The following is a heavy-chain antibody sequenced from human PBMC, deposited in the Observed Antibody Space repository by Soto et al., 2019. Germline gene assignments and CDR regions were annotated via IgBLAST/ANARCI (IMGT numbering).Heavy chain of an antibody. CDR1: GFTFSNYA. D-gene: IGHD2-15*01. CDR2: ISGSAAST. J-gene: IGHJ4*02. V-gene: IGHV3-23*01. CDR3: AKWTGRYCSGGRCYLDDPFDY. Sequence: EVHLLESGGDLVQPGGSLRLSCAASGFTFSNYAMSWVRQAPGKGLDWVSGISGSAASTFYADSVKGRFTISRDNSKNPLYLQMNSLRAEDTAVYYCAKWTGRYCSGGRCYLDDPFDYWGQGTQVTVSS.